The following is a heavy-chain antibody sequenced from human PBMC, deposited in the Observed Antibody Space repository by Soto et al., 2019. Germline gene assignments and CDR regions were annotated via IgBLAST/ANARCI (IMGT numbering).Heavy chain of an antibody. D-gene: IGHD3-10*01. Sequence: QVQLQESGPGLVKPSETLSLTCTVSGGSISSYYWSWIRQPPGKGLEWIGYIFYSGSTNYTPSLQSRVTISVDTSKNQVSLQLSSVTAADTAVYYCARAGPGMDCWGQGTRVTVSS. V-gene: IGHV4-59*01. CDR2: IFYSGST. J-gene: IGHJ4*02. CDR1: GGSISSYY. CDR3: ARAGPGMDC.